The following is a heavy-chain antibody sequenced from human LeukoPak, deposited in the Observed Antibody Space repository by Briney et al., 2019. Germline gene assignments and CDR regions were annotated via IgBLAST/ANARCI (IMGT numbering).Heavy chain of an antibody. V-gene: IGHV3-23*01. CDR3: ARGGYYGSGRYYFDS. CDR1: GFTFSSYA. CDR2: ISGSGGST. Sequence: GGSLRLSCAASGFTFSSYAMSWVRQAPGKGLEWVSAISGSGGSTNYADSVKGRFTISRDKAKNTLHLQMNSLRAEDTAVYYCARGGYYGSGRYYFDSWGQGTLVTVSS. J-gene: IGHJ4*02. D-gene: IGHD3-3*01.